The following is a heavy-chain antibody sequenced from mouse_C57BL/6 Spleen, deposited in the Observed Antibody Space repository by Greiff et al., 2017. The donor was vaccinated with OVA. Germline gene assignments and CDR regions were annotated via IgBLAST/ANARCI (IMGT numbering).Heavy chain of an antibody. CDR3: AVTTGTAWFAY. CDR2: IDPSDSET. D-gene: IGHD4-1*02. CDR1: GYTFTSYW. J-gene: IGHJ3*01. V-gene: IGHV1-52*01. Sequence: QVQLQQPGAELVRPGSSVKLSCKASGYTFTSYWMHWVKQRPIQGLEWIGNIDPSDSETHYNQKFKDKATLTVDKSSSTAYMQLSSLTSEDSAVYYGAVTTGTAWFAYWGQGTLVTVAA.